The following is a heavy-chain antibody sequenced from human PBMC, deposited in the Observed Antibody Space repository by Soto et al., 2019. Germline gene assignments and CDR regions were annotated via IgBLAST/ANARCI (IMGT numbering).Heavy chain of an antibody. CDR2: IRYDGSIT. CDR1: GFTFSSYW. J-gene: IGHJ6*02. Sequence: EVQLVESGGGLVQPGGSLRLSCAASGFTFSSYWMHWVRQAPGKGLVWVSRIRYDGSITNYADSVKGRSTISRDDAKNTVYRQMNSLRAEDTAVYYCARGLRGGYGMAVWGQGTTVTVAS. CDR3: ARGLRGGYGMAV. V-gene: IGHV3-74*01. D-gene: IGHD3-16*01.